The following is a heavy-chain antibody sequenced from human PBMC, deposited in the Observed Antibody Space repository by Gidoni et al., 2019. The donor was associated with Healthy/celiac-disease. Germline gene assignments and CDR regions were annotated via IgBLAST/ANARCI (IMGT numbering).Heavy chain of an antibody. Sequence: QVQLQQWGAGLLKPSETLSLPCAVYGGYFSGYYWSWIRQPPGKGLEWIGEINHSGSTNYNPSLKSRVTISVDTSKNQFSLKLSSVTAADTAVYYCARGEIVVVVAATPYFDYWGQGTLVTVSS. V-gene: IGHV4-34*01. CDR3: ARGEIVVVVAATPYFDY. CDR2: INHSGST. D-gene: IGHD2-15*01. J-gene: IGHJ4*02. CDR1: GGYFSGYY.